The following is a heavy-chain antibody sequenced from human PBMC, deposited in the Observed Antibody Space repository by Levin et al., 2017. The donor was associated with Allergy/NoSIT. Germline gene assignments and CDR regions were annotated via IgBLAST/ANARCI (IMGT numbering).Heavy chain of an antibody. J-gene: IGHJ4*02. CDR1: GFSISTSGVG. D-gene: IGHD4-17*01. CDR2: IYWDDGE. V-gene: IGHV2-5*02. Sequence: SGPTLVKPTQTLTLTCTFSGFSISTSGVGVGWIRQPPGKALEWLALIYWDDGEHYSPSLKSRLTITKDTSKNQVVLTMTNMDPVDTATYYCARRHTIQYGDYLGYFDYWGQGTLVTVSS. CDR3: ARRHTIQYGDYLGYFDY.